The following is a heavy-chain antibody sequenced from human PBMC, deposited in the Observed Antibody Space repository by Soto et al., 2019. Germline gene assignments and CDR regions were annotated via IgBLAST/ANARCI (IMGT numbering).Heavy chain of an antibody. Sequence: GASVKVSCKASGYTFTSYGISWVRQAPGQGLEWMGWISAYNGNTNYAQKLQGRATMTTDTSTSTAYMELRSLRSDDTAVYYCARDLGPITIFGVVHNWFDPWGQGTLVTVSS. CDR3: ARDLGPITIFGVVHNWFDP. CDR2: ISAYNGNT. J-gene: IGHJ5*02. D-gene: IGHD3-3*01. V-gene: IGHV1-18*04. CDR1: GYTFTSYG.